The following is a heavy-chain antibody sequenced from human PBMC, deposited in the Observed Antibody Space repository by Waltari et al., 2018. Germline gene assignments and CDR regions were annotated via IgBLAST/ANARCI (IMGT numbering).Heavy chain of an antibody. CDR2: IYYSGST. CDR3: ASYCSGGSCYSFDY. CDR1: GGSISSSSYY. J-gene: IGHJ4*02. Sequence: QLQLQESGPGLVKPSETLSLTCTVSGGSISSSSYYWGWLRQPPGKGLEWIGSIYYSGSTYYNPSLKSRVTISVDTSKNQFSLKLSSVTAADTAVYYCASYCSGGSCYSFDYWGQGTLVTVSS. V-gene: IGHV4-39*07. D-gene: IGHD2-15*01.